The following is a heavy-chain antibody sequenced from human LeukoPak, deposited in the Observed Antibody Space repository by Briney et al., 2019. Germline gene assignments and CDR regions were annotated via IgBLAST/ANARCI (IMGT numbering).Heavy chain of an antibody. Sequence: GGSLRLSCVASGFTFSSFGMHWVRQAPGKGLEWVGRIKSKAAGGTIEYAAYVEGRFTLSRDDSMNTVDLQMNSLKAEDTAVYYCTTVFRGNYYGSWGQGTLVTVSS. D-gene: IGHD1-26*01. CDR3: TTVFRGNYYGS. J-gene: IGHJ4*02. CDR1: GFTFSSFG. V-gene: IGHV3-15*01. CDR2: IKSKAAGGTI.